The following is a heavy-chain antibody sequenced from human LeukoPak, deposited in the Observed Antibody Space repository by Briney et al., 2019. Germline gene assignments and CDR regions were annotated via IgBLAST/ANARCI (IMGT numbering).Heavy chain of an antibody. D-gene: IGHD6-6*01. CDR2: IKQDGSQK. V-gene: IGHV3-7*01. Sequence: GGSLRLSCAASGFIFNNYWMTWVRQAPGKGLEWVANIKQDGSQKYYVDSVKGRFTISRDNAGNSLFLQMNSLRAEDTAVYYCARIGYSSSSLDYWGQGTPLVTVSS. J-gene: IGHJ4*02. CDR3: ARIGYSSSSLDY. CDR1: GFIFNNYW.